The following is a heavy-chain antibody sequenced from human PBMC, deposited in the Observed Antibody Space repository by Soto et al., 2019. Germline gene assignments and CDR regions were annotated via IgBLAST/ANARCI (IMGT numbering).Heavy chain of an antibody. V-gene: IGHV2-5*02. CDR2: IYWDDDK. Sequence: QTTLKESGPTLVKPTQTLTLTCTFSGFSRTTSGGGLGWIRQPLGKALEWLALIYWDDDKRYSPSLKSRITITTDPLTNQVVLTMTTMDHVDTATSYCAHLWYSSFYPSLTYDAFHIWGQGTKVTVSS. J-gene: IGHJ3*02. CDR3: AHLWYSSFYPSLTYDAFHI. D-gene: IGHD6-13*01. CDR1: GFSRTTSGGG.